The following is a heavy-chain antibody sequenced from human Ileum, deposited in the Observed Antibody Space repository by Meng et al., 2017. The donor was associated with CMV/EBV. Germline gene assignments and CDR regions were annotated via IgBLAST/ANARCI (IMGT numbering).Heavy chain of an antibody. Sequence: AQSHRSGPGLAKTPQTLLLTCAISGASVSSTTVTWNWIRQSPSRGLEWLGRTYYRSKWFNDYALSVRGRITINPDISKNQLSLQLNSVAPEDTAVYYCVRLTGNSWLDYWGRGTLVTVSS. CDR2: TYYRSKWFN. CDR1: GASVSSTTVT. J-gene: IGHJ4*02. D-gene: IGHD6-13*01. V-gene: IGHV6-1*01. CDR3: VRLTGNSWLDY.